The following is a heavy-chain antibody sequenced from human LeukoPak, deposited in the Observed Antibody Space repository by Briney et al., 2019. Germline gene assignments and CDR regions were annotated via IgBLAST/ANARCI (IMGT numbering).Heavy chain of an antibody. CDR2: ISYDGSNK. D-gene: IGHD6-19*01. CDR1: GFTFSSYA. J-gene: IGHJ1*01. Sequence: GGSLRLSCAASGFTFSSYAMHWVRQAPGKGLEWVAVISYDGSNKYYADSVKGRFTISRDNSKNTLYLQMNSLRAEDTAVYYCAKDRQWLVSYFQHWGQGTLVTVSS. V-gene: IGHV3-30-3*01. CDR3: AKDRQWLVSYFQH.